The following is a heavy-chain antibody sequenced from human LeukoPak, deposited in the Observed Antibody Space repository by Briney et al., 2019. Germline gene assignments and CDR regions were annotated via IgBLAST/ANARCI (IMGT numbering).Heavy chain of an antibody. Sequence: PSETLSLTCTVSGSSISSYYWSWIRQPPGKGLEWIGYIYYSGSTNYNPSLKSRVTISVDTSKNQFSLKLSSVTAADTAVYYCARGTARVTSPDFDYWGQGTLVTVSS. CDR3: ARGTARVTSPDFDY. J-gene: IGHJ4*02. CDR2: IYYSGST. V-gene: IGHV4-59*01. D-gene: IGHD4-23*01. CDR1: GSSISSYY.